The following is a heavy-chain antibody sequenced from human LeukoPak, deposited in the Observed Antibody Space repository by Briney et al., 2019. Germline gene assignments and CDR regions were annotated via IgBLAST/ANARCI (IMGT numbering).Heavy chain of an antibody. V-gene: IGHV4-34*01. CDR1: GGSFSGYY. Sequence: SETLSLTCAVYGGSFSGYYWSWIRQPPGKGLEWIGEINHSGSTNYNPSLKSRVTISVDTSKNQFSLKLSSVTAADTAVYYCATPKGHDYGDIDAFDIWGQGTMVTVSS. D-gene: IGHD4-17*01. J-gene: IGHJ3*02. CDR3: ATPKGHDYGDIDAFDI. CDR2: INHSGST.